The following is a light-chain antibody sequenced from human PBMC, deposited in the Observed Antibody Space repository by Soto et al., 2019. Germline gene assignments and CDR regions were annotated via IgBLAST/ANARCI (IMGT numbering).Light chain of an antibody. CDR3: QQYHDSPMNT. J-gene: IGKJ2*01. CDR1: QSVRSTF. CDR2: GAS. Sequence: VLPQSPDTLSLSPGDRATLSCRASQSVRSTFLAWYQQKPGQAPRLLIYGASNRAAGIPERFSGSASGTEFTLTISRLEPDDSAAYYCQQYHDSPMNTFGQGTKLQI. V-gene: IGKV3-20*01.